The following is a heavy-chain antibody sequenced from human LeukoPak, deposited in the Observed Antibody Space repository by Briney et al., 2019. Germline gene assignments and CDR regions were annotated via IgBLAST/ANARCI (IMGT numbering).Heavy chain of an antibody. CDR2: ISWNSGSI. V-gene: IGHV3-9*01. CDR3: AKSQAISDCSGGSCYERASNY. D-gene: IGHD2-15*01. Sequence: GGSLRLSCAASGFTFDDYAMHWVRQAPGKGLEWVSGISWNSGSIGYADSVKGRFTISRDNSKNTLYLQMNSLRAEDTAVYYCAKSQAISDCSGGSCYERASNYWGQGTLVTVSS. J-gene: IGHJ4*02. CDR1: GFTFDDYA.